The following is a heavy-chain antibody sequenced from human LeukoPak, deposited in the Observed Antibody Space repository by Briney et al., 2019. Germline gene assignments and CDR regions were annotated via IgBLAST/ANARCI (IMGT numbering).Heavy chain of an antibody. V-gene: IGHV3-7*04. D-gene: IGHD2-8*01. CDR3: ARARYCANTICHIGGGLDV. CDR2: IKQDGRET. CDR1: GFPFTNNW. Sequence: GGSLRLSCAASGFPFTNNWMTWVRQAPGKGLEWVATIKQDGRETYYVDSVKGRFTISRDNVRDSVYLQMTIVRAEDAAVYSCARARYCANTICHIGGGLDVWGPGTTVTVSS. J-gene: IGHJ6*02.